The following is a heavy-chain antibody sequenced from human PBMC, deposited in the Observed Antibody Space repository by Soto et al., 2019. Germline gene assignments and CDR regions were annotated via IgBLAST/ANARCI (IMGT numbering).Heavy chain of an antibody. CDR1: GFTFDDYA. D-gene: IGHD6-13*01. J-gene: IGHJ2*01. CDR3: AKGTSSHPRSWYFDL. Sequence: EVQLVESGGGLVQPGRSLRLSCAASGFTFDDYAMHWVRQAPGKGLEWVSGISWNSGSIGYADSVKGRFTISRDNAKNSLYLQMNSLRAEDTALYYCAKGTSSHPRSWYFDLWGRGTLVTVSS. V-gene: IGHV3-9*01. CDR2: ISWNSGSI.